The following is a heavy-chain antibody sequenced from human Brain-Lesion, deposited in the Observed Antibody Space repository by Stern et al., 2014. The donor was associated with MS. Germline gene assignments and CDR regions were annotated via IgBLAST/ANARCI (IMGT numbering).Heavy chain of an antibody. CDR3: AKDRQYLTYFFDH. J-gene: IGHJ5*02. CDR1: GFTFGSCA. D-gene: IGHD2/OR15-2a*01. Sequence: DHLVESGGGVVQPGRPLRLSCVASGFTFGSCAMHWVRQAPGKGLEWVAGVSYDGSNKYYADSVKGRFTISRDNSQNTLYMQMSSLRPEDTAVYYCAKDRQYLTYFFDHWGQGSLVTVSS. CDR2: VSYDGSNK. V-gene: IGHV3-30*18.